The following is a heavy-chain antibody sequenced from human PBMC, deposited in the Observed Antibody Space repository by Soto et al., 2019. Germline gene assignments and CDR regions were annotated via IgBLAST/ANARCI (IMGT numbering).Heavy chain of an antibody. Sequence: QVHLVQSGAEVKKPGASVKVSCKGSGYTFTSYGITWVRQAPGQGLEWVVWISAHNGNTNYAQKFQGRVTMTRDTSTSTAYMELRGLRSDDTAVYYCARGRYGDYWGQGALVTVSS. CDR1: GYTFTSYG. CDR2: ISAHNGNT. CDR3: ARGRYGDY. V-gene: IGHV1-18*01. D-gene: IGHD1-1*01. J-gene: IGHJ4*02.